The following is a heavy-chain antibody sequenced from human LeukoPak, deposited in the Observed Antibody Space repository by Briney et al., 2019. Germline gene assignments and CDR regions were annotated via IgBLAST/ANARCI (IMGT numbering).Heavy chain of an antibody. D-gene: IGHD2-2*01. CDR3: ARAGDIVAVPAAIEAFDI. CDR2: INPSGGST. J-gene: IGHJ3*02. CDR1: GYTFTSYY. Sequence: ASVKVSCKASGYTFTSYYMHWVRQAPGQGLEWMGIINPSGGSTSYAQKFQGRVTMTRDTSTSTVYMELSSLRSEDTAVYYCARAGDIVAVPAAIEAFDIWGQGTMVTVSS. V-gene: IGHV1-46*01.